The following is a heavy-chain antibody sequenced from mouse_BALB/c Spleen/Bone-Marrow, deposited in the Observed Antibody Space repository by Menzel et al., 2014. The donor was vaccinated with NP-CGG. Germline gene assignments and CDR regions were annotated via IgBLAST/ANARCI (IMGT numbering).Heavy chain of an antibody. J-gene: IGHJ2*01. D-gene: IGHD1-1*01. V-gene: IGHV10-1*02. CDR2: IRSKSNNYAT. Sequence: EVKLVESGGGLVRPKGSLKLSCAASGFTFNTYAMNWVRQAPGKGLEWVARIRSKSNNYATYYADSVKDRFTISRDDSQSMLYLQMNNLKTEDTAMYYCVRHYYGSNYFDYWGQGTTLTVSS. CDR1: GFTFNTYA. CDR3: VRHYYGSNYFDY.